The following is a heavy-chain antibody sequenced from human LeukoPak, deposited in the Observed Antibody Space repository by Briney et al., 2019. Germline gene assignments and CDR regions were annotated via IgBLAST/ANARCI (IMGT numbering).Heavy chain of an antibody. Sequence: SETLSLTCTVSGGSISSYYWSWIRQPAGKGLEWIGRIYSSGSTNYNPSLKSRVTMSVDTSKNQFSLNLSSVTAADTAVYYCARDRCSSASRPPRWAFDIWGQGTMVTVSS. CDR3: ARDRCSSASRPPRWAFDI. D-gene: IGHD2-2*01. J-gene: IGHJ3*02. CDR2: IYSSGST. V-gene: IGHV4-4*07. CDR1: GGSISSYY.